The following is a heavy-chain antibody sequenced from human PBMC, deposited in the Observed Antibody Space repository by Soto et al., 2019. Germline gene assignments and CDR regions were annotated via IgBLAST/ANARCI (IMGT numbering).Heavy chain of an antibody. J-gene: IGHJ4*02. CDR2: INTASYI. Sequence: EVLLVESGGGLVKPGGSLRLSCAASGFTFSTYSMNWVRQAPGKGLEWVSSINTASYIYYADSVEGRFTISRDDAKNSLYLQMNSLRDEDTAVYYCAREGGYCNGGGCRYFDYWGQGNPGHRLL. CDR3: AREGGYCNGGGCRYFDY. V-gene: IGHV3-21*01. D-gene: IGHD2-15*01. CDR1: GFTFSTYS.